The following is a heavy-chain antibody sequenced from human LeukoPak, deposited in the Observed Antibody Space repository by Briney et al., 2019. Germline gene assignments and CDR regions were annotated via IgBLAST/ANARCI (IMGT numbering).Heavy chain of an antibody. CDR2: IYTSGST. J-gene: IGHJ4*02. V-gene: IGHV4-61*02. CDR1: GDSISSGDYY. Sequence: SQTLSLTCTVSGDSISSGDYYWSWIRQPAGKGLEWIGRIYTSGSTNYNPSLKSRVTMSVDTTKNQFSLKLSSVTAADTAVYYCARSYYGSGSYYYDYWGQGTLVTVSS. D-gene: IGHD3-10*01. CDR3: ARSYYGSGSYYYDY.